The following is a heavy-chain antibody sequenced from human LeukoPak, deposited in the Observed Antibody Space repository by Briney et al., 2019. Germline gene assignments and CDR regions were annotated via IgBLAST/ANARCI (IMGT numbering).Heavy chain of an antibody. J-gene: IGHJ6*03. Sequence: PSQTLSLTCTVSGGSISSGSYYWSWIRQPAGKGLEWIGRIYTSGSTNYNPSLKSRVTISVDTSKNQFSLKLRSVTAADTAVYYCARDLRGYSGYDYPPYYYYYMDVWGKGTTVTVSS. V-gene: IGHV4-61*02. D-gene: IGHD5-12*01. CDR1: GGSISSGSYY. CDR3: ARDLRGYSGYDYPPYYYYYMDV. CDR2: IYTSGST.